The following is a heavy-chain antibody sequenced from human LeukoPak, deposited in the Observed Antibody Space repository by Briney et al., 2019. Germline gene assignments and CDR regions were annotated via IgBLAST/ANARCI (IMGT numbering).Heavy chain of an antibody. CDR2: IIPIFGTA. CDR1: GGTFSSYA. Sequence: SVKLSCKPSGGTFSSYATSWVPHAPGQGLEWMGRIIPIFGTANYAQKFQGRVTITTDEYTSTAYMELSSLRSEDTAVYYCARDLDIRGYSYGSPDYWGQGTLVTVPS. V-gene: IGHV1-69*05. J-gene: IGHJ4*02. CDR3: ARDLDIRGYSYGSPDY. D-gene: IGHD5-18*01.